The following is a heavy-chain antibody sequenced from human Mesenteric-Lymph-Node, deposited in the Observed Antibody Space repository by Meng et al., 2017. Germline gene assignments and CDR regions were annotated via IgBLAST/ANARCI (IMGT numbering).Heavy chain of an antibody. Sequence: GESLKISCAASGFTFSSYEMNWVRQAPGKGLEWVSYISSSGSTIYYADSVKGRFTISRDNAKNSLYLQMNSLRAEDTAVYYCAREVDCSSTSCYEIDAFDIWVQGTMVPSPQ. J-gene: IGHJ3*02. V-gene: IGHV3-48*03. CDR1: GFTFSSYE. CDR3: AREVDCSSTSCYEIDAFDI. D-gene: IGHD2-2*01. CDR2: ISSSGSTI.